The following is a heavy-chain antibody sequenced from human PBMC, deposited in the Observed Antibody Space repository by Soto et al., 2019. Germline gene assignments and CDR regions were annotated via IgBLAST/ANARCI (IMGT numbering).Heavy chain of an antibody. V-gene: IGHV3-30*18. CDR1: GFTFNNCG. Sequence: QVQLVESGGGVVQPGRSLRLCYAASGFTFNNCGFHWVRQAPGKGLEWVAVISYDGGNKYYADSVKGRFTISRDNSKNSLYLIMTGLRFEDTAVYYCAKDPGGDYMEIDFWGQGTLVNVSS. CDR2: ISYDGGNK. CDR3: AKDPGGDYMEIDF. D-gene: IGHD4-17*01. J-gene: IGHJ4*02.